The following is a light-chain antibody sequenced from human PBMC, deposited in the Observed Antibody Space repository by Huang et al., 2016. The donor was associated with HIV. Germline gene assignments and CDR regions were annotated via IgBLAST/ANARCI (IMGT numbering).Light chain of an antibody. Sequence: IQLTPSPSSLSASLGERVTITCRASQGIRSYLAWSQQKPGKAPKVLIYSASTLQTGVPSRFSGSGSGTDFTRTISSLQPEDLATYYCQQCNSYPLTFGGGTKVEIK. CDR3: QQCNSYPLT. J-gene: IGKJ4*01. CDR2: SAS. V-gene: IGKV1-9*01. CDR1: QGIRSY.